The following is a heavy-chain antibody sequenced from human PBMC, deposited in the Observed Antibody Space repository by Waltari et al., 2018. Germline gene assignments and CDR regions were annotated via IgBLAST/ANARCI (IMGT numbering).Heavy chain of an antibody. CDR3: ASKRGGYSSSWYAFDI. J-gene: IGHJ3*02. D-gene: IGHD6-13*01. Sequence: QVQLQQWGAGLLQPSETLSLTCAVYGGSFSGYYWSWIRQPPGKGLEWIGEINHSGSTNYNPSLKSRVTISVDTSKNQFSLKLSSVTAADTAVYYCASKRGGYSSSWYAFDIWGQGTMVTVSS. CDR2: INHSGST. CDR1: GGSFSGYY. V-gene: IGHV4-34*01.